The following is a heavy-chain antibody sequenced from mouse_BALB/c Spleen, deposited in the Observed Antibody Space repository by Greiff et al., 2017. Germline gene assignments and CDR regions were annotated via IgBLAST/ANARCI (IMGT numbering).Heavy chain of an antibody. CDR3: ARRDGNPYYFDD. CDR1: GYTFSSYW. Sequence: QVQLQQSGAELMKPGASVKISCKATGYTFSSYWIEWVKQRPGHGLEWIGEILPGSGSTNYNEKFKGKATFTADTSSNTAYMQLSSLTSEDSAVYYCARRDGNPYYFDDWGQGTTLTVSS. CDR2: ILPGSGST. D-gene: IGHD2-1*01. V-gene: IGHV1-9*01. J-gene: IGHJ2*01.